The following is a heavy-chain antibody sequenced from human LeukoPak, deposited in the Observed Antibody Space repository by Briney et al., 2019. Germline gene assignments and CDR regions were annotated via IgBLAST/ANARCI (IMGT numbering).Heavy chain of an antibody. V-gene: IGHV3-53*01. Sequence: GGSLRLTCAASGFTITTNYMNWVRQAPGKGPEWVSVIYGDDETNYADSVKGRFTISRDNSKNTLYLQMNSLRADDTAVYYCAREAVMPVAPVKIGTSDRPLYEYYGLDVWGQGTTVTVSS. CDR3: AREAVMPVAPVKIGTSDRPLYEYYGLDV. CDR2: IYGDDET. J-gene: IGHJ6*02. CDR1: GFTITTNY. D-gene: IGHD1/OR15-1a*01.